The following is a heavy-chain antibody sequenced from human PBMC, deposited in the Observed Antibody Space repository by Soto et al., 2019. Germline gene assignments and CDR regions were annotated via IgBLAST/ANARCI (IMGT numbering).Heavy chain of an antibody. D-gene: IGHD6-13*01. CDR1: GFTFNNYA. Sequence: EVLLLESGGGLLQPGGSLRVSCVASGFTFNNYAMSWVRQAPGKGLEWVSGISGSGGSTYYADSVKGRFTISRDNSKNAVYLQTNSLRAEDTAVYYCTKGAGQLITLYYYYMDVWGKGTTVTVSS. J-gene: IGHJ6*03. CDR3: TKGAGQLITLYYYYMDV. CDR2: ISGSGGST. V-gene: IGHV3-23*01.